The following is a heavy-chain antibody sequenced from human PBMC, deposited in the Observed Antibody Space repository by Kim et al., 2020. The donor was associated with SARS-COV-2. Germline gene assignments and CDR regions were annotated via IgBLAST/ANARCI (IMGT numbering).Heavy chain of an antibody. J-gene: IGHJ4*02. CDR2: ISYSGDT. Sequence: GGSLRLSCAASGFSFSNYAMTWVRQAPGKGLERVSSISYSGDTYYADSVKGRFTISRDNSKNTVYLQMTSLSADDTAMYYCAKETGNSWGYFEYWGRGTLVTVSS. D-gene: IGHD3-9*01. CDR3: AKETGNSWGYFEY. CDR1: GFSFSNYA. V-gene: IGHV3-23*01.